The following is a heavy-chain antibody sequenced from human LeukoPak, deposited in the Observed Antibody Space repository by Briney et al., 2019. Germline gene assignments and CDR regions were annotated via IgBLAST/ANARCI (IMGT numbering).Heavy chain of an antibody. CDR2: IIPIFGTA. Sequence: GASVKVSCKASGGTFSSYAISWVRQAPGQGLEWMGGIIPIFGTANYAQKFQGRVTITADKSTSTAYMELSSPRSEDTAVYYCARVGYYGSGSSMKGFDYWGQGTLVTVSS. J-gene: IGHJ4*02. V-gene: IGHV1-69*06. CDR1: GGTFSSYA. D-gene: IGHD3-10*01. CDR3: ARVGYYGSGSSMKGFDY.